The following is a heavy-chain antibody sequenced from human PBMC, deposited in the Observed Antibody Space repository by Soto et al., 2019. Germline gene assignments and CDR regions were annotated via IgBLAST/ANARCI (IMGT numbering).Heavy chain of an antibody. Sequence: QVQLQESGPGLVKPSQTLSLTCTVSGGSITSGGYYWSWIRQHPGKGLEWIGYIYYSGSTYYNPSLKSRVTISVDTSKNQSSLKLSSVTAADTAVYYCARGRTSSPTPGDYWGQGTLVTVSS. CDR2: IYYSGST. CDR3: ARGRTSSPTPGDY. D-gene: IGHD2-2*01. J-gene: IGHJ4*02. CDR1: GGSITSGGYY. V-gene: IGHV4-31*03.